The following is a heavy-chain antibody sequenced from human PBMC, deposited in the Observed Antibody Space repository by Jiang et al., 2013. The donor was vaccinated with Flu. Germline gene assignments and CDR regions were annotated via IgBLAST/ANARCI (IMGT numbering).Heavy chain of an antibody. CDR3: AREDASEAYCGGDCWL. J-gene: IGHJ4*02. Sequence: LEWIGYIYHSGSTYYNPSLKSRVTISVDRSKNQFSLKLSSVTAADTAVYYCAREDASEAYCGGDCWLGGQGTLVTVSS. V-gene: IGHV4-30-2*01. CDR2: IYHSGST. D-gene: IGHD2-21*02.